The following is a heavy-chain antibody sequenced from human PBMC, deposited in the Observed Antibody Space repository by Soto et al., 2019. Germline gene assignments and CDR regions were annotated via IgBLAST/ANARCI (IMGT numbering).Heavy chain of an antibody. D-gene: IGHD3-10*01. CDR2: IQYDGSVE. Sequence: PGGSLRLSCAASGFTFNIYGMHWVRQAPGKGLEWVTFIQYDGSVEYYADSVKGRFTVSRDNSKNMVYLQMNSLRAEDTGIYYCARENRWTYPGTFDYWGRGTLVTVSS. CDR1: GFTFNIYG. V-gene: IGHV3-30*02. CDR3: ARENRWTYPGTFDY. J-gene: IGHJ4*02.